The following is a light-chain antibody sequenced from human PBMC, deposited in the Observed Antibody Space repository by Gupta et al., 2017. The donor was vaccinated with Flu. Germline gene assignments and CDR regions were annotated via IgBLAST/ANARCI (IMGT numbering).Light chain of an antibody. V-gene: IGKV3-15*01. CDR2: GAS. CDR1: QSVSSD. CDR3: QQHKNWPPYT. J-gene: IGKJ2*01. Sequence: EIVMTHSPATLSVSTGERGTLSCRASQSVSSDVVWYQQKPGQAPRLLIFGASTMDTGVPARFIGSGCGTEFTPTIISRQSEDFSAYYCQQHKNWPPYTFGRGTKLDIK.